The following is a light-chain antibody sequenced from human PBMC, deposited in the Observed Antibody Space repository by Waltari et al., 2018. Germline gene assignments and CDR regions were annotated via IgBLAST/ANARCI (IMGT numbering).Light chain of an antibody. J-gene: IGKJ4*01. CDR3: QQRRDWPLT. V-gene: IGKV3-11*01. CDR2: DAS. CDR1: QSITNY. Sequence: ERASLSCKASQSITNYLAWYQQKPGQAPRLLIYDASNRATCIPARFSGSGFGTDFTLTISSLEPEDFAVYYCQQRRDWPLTFGGGTKVEIK.